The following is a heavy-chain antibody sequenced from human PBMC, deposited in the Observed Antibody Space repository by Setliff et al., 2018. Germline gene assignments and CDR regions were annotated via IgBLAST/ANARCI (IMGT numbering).Heavy chain of an antibody. CDR2: INAANENT. J-gene: IGHJ5*02. V-gene: IGHV1-3*01. D-gene: IGHD1-20*01. CDR1: GYTFSSYS. CDR3: ARYNWNTNWFDP. Sequence: GASVKVSCKASGYTFSSYSMHWVRQAPGQRLEWMGWINAANENTQCSKKFQGRLTITRDTSANTAYMELSSLRSEDTALYYCARYNWNTNWFDPWGQGTLVTVSS.